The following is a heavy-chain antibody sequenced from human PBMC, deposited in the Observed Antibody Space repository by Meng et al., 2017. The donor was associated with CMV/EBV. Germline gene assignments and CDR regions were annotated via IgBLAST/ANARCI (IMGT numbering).Heavy chain of an antibody. Sequence: ETLSLTCTVSGGSISSSSYYWGWIRQPPGKGLEWIGSIYYSGSTYYNPSLKSRVTISVDTSKNQFSLKLSSVTAADTAVYYCARKYYDFWSGYYYYFDYWGQGTLVTVSS. V-gene: IGHV4-39*07. CDR1: GGSISSSSYY. CDR3: ARKYYDFWSGYYYYFDY. J-gene: IGHJ4*02. CDR2: IYYSGST. D-gene: IGHD3-3*01.